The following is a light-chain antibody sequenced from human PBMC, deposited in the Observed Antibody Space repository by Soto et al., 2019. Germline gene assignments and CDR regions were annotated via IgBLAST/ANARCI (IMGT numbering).Light chain of an antibody. CDR2: DAS. V-gene: IGKV1-33*01. Sequence: DIQMTQSPSSLSASVGDRVTITCQASHDIKKYLTWYQEKPGKAPKLLIYDASNLQTGVPSRFSGSGSGTHFTFTTSSLQPEDIATYYGQRYDSPPPPFGQGTRLDIK. J-gene: IGKJ5*01. CDR3: QRYDSPPPP. CDR1: HDIKKY.